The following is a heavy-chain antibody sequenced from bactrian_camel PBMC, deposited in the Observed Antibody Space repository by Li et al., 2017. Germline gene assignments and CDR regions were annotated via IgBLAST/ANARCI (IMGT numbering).Heavy chain of an antibody. CDR1: GFTFSSYY. CDR3: ATAREYGLPA. D-gene: IGHD3*01. J-gene: IGHJ6*01. CDR2: IYSEGGTI. Sequence: HVQLVESGGGLVQPGGSLRLSCAASGFTFSSYYMTWVRQAPGKGLEWVSGIYSEGGTIRYADSVKGRFTISGDNAKNTVYLQLNSLKSEDTALYYCATAREYGLPAWGQGTQVTVS. V-gene: IGHV3-2*01.